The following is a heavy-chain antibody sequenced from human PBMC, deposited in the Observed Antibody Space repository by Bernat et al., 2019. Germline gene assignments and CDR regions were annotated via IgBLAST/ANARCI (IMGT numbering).Heavy chain of an antibody. V-gene: IGHV3-48*03. CDR1: GFTFSTHE. J-gene: IGHJ4*02. CDR3: AREAYLWSGYLVPEFPEFFDL. CDR2: ISGSGSTK. Sequence: EVQLVESGGGLVQPGGSLRLSCAASGFTFSTHEMDWVRQAPGKGLEWIAYISGSGSTKYYADSVKGRFTISRDNANNSLYLQMNSLRAEDTAVYYCAREAYLWSGYLVPEFPEFFDLWGQGTLVSVSS. D-gene: IGHD3-3*01.